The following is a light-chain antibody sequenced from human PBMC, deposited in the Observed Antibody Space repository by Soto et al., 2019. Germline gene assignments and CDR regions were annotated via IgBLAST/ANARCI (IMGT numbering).Light chain of an antibody. CDR3: QKFDNLPLP. CDR2: DAS. Sequence: DIQMTQSPSSLSASVGDRVTITCQASQDISNYLNWYQQKPGKAPKILIYDASVLEAGVPSRFSGGGSGTHFTLPISSLQAEDVATYYCQKFDNLPLPFGGGTKVEIK. V-gene: IGKV1-33*01. CDR1: QDISNY. J-gene: IGKJ4*01.